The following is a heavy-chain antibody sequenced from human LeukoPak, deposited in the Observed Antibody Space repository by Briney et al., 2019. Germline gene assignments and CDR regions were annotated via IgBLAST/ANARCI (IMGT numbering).Heavy chain of an antibody. Sequence: GGSLRLSCAASGFTFSNAWMSWVRQAPGKGLEWVSVIYSGGSTYYADSVKGRFTISRDNSKNTLYLQMNSLRAEDTAVYYCAARQYYYDSSGYFYWGQGTLVTVSS. CDR1: GFTFSNAW. CDR3: AARQYYYDSSGYFY. CDR2: IYSGGST. V-gene: IGHV3-53*01. D-gene: IGHD3-22*01. J-gene: IGHJ4*02.